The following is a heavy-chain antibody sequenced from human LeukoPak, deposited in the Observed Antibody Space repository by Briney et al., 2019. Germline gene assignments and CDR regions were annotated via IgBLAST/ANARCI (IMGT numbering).Heavy chain of an antibody. D-gene: IGHD5-18*01. Sequence: GGSLRLSCAASGFTFSSFWMTWVRQAPGKGLEWVANIKQDGSEKYYVDSVKGRFTISRDNAKNSLYLQMNSLGAEDTAVYYCARDKLYYFDYWGQGTLVTVSS. J-gene: IGHJ4*02. CDR2: IKQDGSEK. V-gene: IGHV3-7*03. CDR1: GFTFSSFW. CDR3: ARDKLYYFDY.